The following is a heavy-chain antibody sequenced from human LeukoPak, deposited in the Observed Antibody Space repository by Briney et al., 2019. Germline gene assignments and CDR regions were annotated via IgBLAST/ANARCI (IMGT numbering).Heavy chain of an antibody. CDR2: ISGSGGST. CDR1: GFTFSSYA. CDR3: AKHFCTGLDCSLFDS. J-gene: IGHJ4*02. V-gene: IGHV3-23*01. D-gene: IGHD3/OR15-3a*01. Sequence: GGSLRLSCAASGFTFSSYAMSWVRQAPGKGLEWVSAISGSGGSTYYADSVKGRFIISRDNSKNTLSLQLNSLRPEDTALYYCAKHFCTGLDCSLFDSWGQGTLVTVSS.